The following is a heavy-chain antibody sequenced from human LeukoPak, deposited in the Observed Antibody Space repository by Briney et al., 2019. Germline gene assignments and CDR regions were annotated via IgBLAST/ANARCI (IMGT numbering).Heavy chain of an antibody. Sequence: GASVKVSCKASGYTLTDNHLYWVRQAPGQGLEWMGWIDPNSGVTNFAQNFQGRLTMTTDTSISTAYMELSRLRSEDTAVYYCAREARPLLRYFDWAPSTWGQGTLVTVSS. V-gene: IGHV1-2*02. D-gene: IGHD3-9*01. J-gene: IGHJ4*02. CDR1: GYTLTDNH. CDR2: IDPNSGVT. CDR3: AREARPLLRYFDWAPST.